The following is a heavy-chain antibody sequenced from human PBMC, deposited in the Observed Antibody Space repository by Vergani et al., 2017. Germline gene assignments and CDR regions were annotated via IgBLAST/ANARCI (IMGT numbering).Heavy chain of an antibody. Sequence: LQLQESGPGLVKPSETLSLTCTVSGGSISSSSYYWGWIRQPPGKGLEWVSAISGSGGSTYYADSVKGRFTISRDNSKNTLYLQMNSLRAEDTAVYYCAXDFPDSSGWSPTRYYYYGMDVWGQGTTVTVSS. CDR2: ISGSGGST. J-gene: IGHJ6*02. V-gene: IGHV3-23*01. D-gene: IGHD6-19*01. CDR3: AXDFPDSSGWSPTRYYYYGMDV. CDR1: GGSISSSSYY.